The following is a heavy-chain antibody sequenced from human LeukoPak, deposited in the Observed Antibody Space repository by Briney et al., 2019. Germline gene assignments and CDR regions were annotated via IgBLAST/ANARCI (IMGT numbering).Heavy chain of an antibody. D-gene: IGHD6-19*01. J-gene: IGHJ1*01. CDR1: GGSISSGGYY. CDR2: IYYSGST. CDR3: ARGGIAVAGTRFRYFQR. Sequence: SETLSLTCTVSGGSISSGGYYWSWIRQHPGKGLEWIGYIYYSGSTYYNPSLKSRVTISVDTSKNQFSLKLSSVTAADTAVYYCARGGIAVAGTRFRYFQRWGQGTLVTVSS. V-gene: IGHV4-31*03.